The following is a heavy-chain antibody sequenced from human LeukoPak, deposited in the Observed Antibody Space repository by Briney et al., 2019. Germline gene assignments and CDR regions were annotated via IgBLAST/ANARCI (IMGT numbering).Heavy chain of an antibody. CDR3: ARVENWNGVDY. Sequence: GASVKVPCKASGYTFTSYGISWVRQAPGQGLEWMGGIIPIFGTANYAQKFQGRVTITADESTSTAYMELSSLRSEDTAVYYCARVENWNGVDYWGQGTLVTVSS. CDR2: IIPIFGTA. D-gene: IGHD1-1*01. J-gene: IGHJ4*02. CDR1: GYTFTSYG. V-gene: IGHV1-69*13.